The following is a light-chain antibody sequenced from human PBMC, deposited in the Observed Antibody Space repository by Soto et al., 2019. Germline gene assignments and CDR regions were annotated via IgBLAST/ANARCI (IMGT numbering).Light chain of an antibody. Sequence: EIVLTQPPATLSLSPGERATLSCRASQSVSSYLAWYQQKPGQAPRLLIYDASNRATGIPARFSGSGSGTDFTVTISSLEPEDFAVYYCQQRSNWPPTWTFGQGTKVEIK. CDR1: QSVSSY. CDR2: DAS. V-gene: IGKV3-11*01. CDR3: QQRSNWPPTWT. J-gene: IGKJ1*01.